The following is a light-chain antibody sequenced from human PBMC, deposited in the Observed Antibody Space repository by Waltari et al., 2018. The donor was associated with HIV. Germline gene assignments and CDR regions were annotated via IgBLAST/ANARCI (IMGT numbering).Light chain of an antibody. CDR3: QSYDNSVLWV. J-gene: IGLJ3*02. CDR1: SGSIASNY. CDR2: EDN. Sequence: NFMLTQPHSVSESPGKTVTISCTRSSGSIASNYVQWYQQRPGSAPTTVIYEDNQRPSGVPYRFSGSIDSSSNSASLTISGLKTEDEADYYCQSYDNSVLWVFGGGTKLTVL. V-gene: IGLV6-57*03.